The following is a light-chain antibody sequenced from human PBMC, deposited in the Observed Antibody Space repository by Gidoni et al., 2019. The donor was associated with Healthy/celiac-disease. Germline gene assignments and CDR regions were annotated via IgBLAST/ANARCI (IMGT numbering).Light chain of an antibody. CDR1: QSVSSD. CDR2: DAY. V-gene: IGKV3-11*01. Sequence: EIVLTQSPATLSLSPGERATLSCRASQSVSSDLAWYQQKPGQAPRLLIYDAYNRATGIPARFRGRGSGTDFTLTISRLEPEDFAVYYCQQRSNWVTFGQGTRLEIK. CDR3: QQRSNWVT. J-gene: IGKJ5*01.